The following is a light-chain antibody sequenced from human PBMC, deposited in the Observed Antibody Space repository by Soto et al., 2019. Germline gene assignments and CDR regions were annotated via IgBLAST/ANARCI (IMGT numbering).Light chain of an antibody. V-gene: IGKV3-15*01. CDR1: QSVSSN. Sequence: IVMTHSPATLSVSPGERATLSCRASQSVSSNLAWYQQKPGQAPRLLIYGASTRATGIPARFSGSGSGTEFTLTISSLQSEDFAVYYCQQYNNWPPYTFGQGTKVDIK. J-gene: IGKJ2*01. CDR3: QQYNNWPPYT. CDR2: GAS.